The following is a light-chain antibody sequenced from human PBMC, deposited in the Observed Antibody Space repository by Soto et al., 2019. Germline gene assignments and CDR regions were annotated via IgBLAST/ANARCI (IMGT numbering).Light chain of an antibody. CDR2: DVS. Sequence: QSALTQPASVSGSPGQSITISCTGTSSDVRGYNYVSWYQQHPGKAPKLMIYDVSNRPSGVSNCFSGSKSGNTASLTISGLQAEDEAYYYCTSYTSSNPLGVLFGGGTKLTVL. CDR1: SSDVRGYNY. V-gene: IGLV2-14*01. CDR3: TSYTSSNPLGVL. J-gene: IGLJ2*01.